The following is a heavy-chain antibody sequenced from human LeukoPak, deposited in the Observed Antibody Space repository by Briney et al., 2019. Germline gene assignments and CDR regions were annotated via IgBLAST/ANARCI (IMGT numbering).Heavy chain of an antibody. J-gene: IGHJ6*03. Sequence: PSETLSLTCTVSGGSISSHYWSWIRQPPGKGLEWIGYIYYSGSTNYNPSLKSRVTISVDTSKNQFSLKLSSVTAADTAVYYCASTSTPRSYGYHNYYYDMDVWGKGTTVTVSS. D-gene: IGHD5-18*01. CDR2: IYYSGST. V-gene: IGHV4-59*11. CDR1: GGSISSHY. CDR3: ASTSTPRSYGYHNYYYDMDV.